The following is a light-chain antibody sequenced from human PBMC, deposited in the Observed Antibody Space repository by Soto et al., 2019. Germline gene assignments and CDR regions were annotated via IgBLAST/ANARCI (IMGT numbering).Light chain of an antibody. Sequence: DIVLTQSPGTLSLSPGETATLSCRASQTVSSSSLAWYQQKPGQAPRLLIYGASNRATGIPDRFSGSGSGTDSTLTIGRLEPEDFAVYYCQQYGSSGTFGQGTKVDIK. J-gene: IGKJ1*01. CDR1: QTVSSSS. CDR2: GAS. CDR3: QQYGSSGT. V-gene: IGKV3-20*01.